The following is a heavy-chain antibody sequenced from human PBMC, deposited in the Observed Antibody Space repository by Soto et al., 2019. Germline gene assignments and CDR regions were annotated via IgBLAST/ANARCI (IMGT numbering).Heavy chain of an antibody. V-gene: IGHV3-23*01. J-gene: IGHJ4*02. D-gene: IGHD3-10*01. CDR1: GFTFSDFA. CDR3: AKGSESRYSYGSVMRGPSDC. Sequence: GGSLRLSCAASGFTFSDFAMNWVRQAPGKGLEWVSGISGSAASTYYADSVKGRFTISRDNSKNTVYLQMNSLSAEDTAIYYCAKGSESRYSYGSVMRGPSDCWGQGTLVTVSS. CDR2: ISGSAAST.